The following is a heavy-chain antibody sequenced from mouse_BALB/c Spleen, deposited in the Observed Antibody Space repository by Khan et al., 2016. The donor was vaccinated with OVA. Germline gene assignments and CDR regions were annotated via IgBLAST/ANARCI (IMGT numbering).Heavy chain of an antibody. V-gene: IGHV1-18*01. CDR2: INPNNGDT. CDR3: ARWYFGSTWFAY. J-gene: IGHJ3*01. CDR1: GYTFTEYT. D-gene: IGHD1-1*01. Sequence: EVQLQESGPELVKPGASVKISGKTSGYTFTEYTMHWVKRSHGKSLEWIGGINPNNGDTNYTQKFKGKATLTVDKSSSTAYMELRSLTSEDSAVYYCARWYFGSTWFAYWGQGTLVTVSA.